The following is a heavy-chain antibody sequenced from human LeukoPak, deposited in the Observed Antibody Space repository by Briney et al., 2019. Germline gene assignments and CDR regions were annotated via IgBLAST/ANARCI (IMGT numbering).Heavy chain of an antibody. Sequence: SETLSLTCAVYGGSFSGYYWSWIRQPPGKGLEWIGEINHSGSTNYNPSLKSRVTISVDTSKNQFSLKLSSVIAADTAVYYCARGLYDSSGYYYYDYWGQGTLVTVSS. J-gene: IGHJ4*02. D-gene: IGHD3-22*01. CDR1: GGSFSGYY. CDR2: INHSGST. V-gene: IGHV4-34*01. CDR3: ARGLYDSSGYYYYDY.